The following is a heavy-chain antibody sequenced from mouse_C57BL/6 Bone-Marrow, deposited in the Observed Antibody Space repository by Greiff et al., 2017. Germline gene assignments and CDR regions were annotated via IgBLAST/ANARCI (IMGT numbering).Heavy chain of an antibody. CDR1: GYTFTDYN. V-gene: IGHV1-18*01. CDR2: INPNNGGT. D-gene: IGHD1-1*01. CDR3: ARDYGSSLAWFAY. Sequence: VQLKESGPELVKPGASVKIPCKASGYTFTDYNMDWVKQSHGKSLEWIGDINPNNGGTIYNQKFKGKATLTVDKSSSTAYMERRSLTSEDTAVYYCARDYGSSLAWFAYWGQGTLVTVSA. J-gene: IGHJ3*01.